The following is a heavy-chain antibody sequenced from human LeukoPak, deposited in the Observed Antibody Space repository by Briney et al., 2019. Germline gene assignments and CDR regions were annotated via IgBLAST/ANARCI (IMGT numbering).Heavy chain of an antibody. CDR2: INTNTGNP. D-gene: IGHD6-13*01. CDR3: ASNGIAGTDAFDI. V-gene: IGHV7-4-1*02. CDR1: GGTFSSYA. J-gene: IGHJ3*02. Sequence: GASVKVSCKASGGTFSSYAISWVRQAPGQGLEWMGWINTNTGNPTYAQGFTGRFVFSLDTSVSTAYLQISSLKAEDTAVYYCASNGIAGTDAFDIWGQGTMVTVSS.